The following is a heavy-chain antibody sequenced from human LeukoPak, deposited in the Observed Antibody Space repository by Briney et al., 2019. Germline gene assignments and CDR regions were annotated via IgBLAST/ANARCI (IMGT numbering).Heavy chain of an antibody. V-gene: IGHV4-59*01. CDR2: IYYSGST. Sequence: SETLSLTCTVSGGSISSYYWNWIRQPPGKGLEWIRYIYYSGSTNDNPSLKSRVTISVDTSKNQFSLKLSSVTAADTAVYYCARGADSSGYYSIFYFDYWGQGTLVTVSS. D-gene: IGHD3-22*01. CDR3: ARGADSSGYYSIFYFDY. CDR1: GGSISSYY. J-gene: IGHJ4*02.